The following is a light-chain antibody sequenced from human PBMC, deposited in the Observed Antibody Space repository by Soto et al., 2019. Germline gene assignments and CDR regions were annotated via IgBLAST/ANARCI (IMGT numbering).Light chain of an antibody. Sequence: QSVLTQPPSVSGAPGQTVTISCTGSSSNIGACYDVHWYQQLPGTAPKLLIYGNSNRPSGVPDRFSGSKSGTSASLAITGLQAEDEADYYCQSYDSSLSGVVFGGGTKVTVL. CDR2: GNS. CDR3: QSYDSSLSGVV. CDR1: SSNIGACYD. V-gene: IGLV1-40*01. J-gene: IGLJ2*01.